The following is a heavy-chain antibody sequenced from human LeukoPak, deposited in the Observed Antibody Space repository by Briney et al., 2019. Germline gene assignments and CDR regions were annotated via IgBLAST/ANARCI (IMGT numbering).Heavy chain of an antibody. D-gene: IGHD3-3*01. J-gene: IGHJ6*03. CDR3: AKDAPGYDFWSGYLTPLAYYYYYMDV. CDR1: GLTFSSYG. CDR2: IWYDGSNK. Sequence: GRSLRLSCAASGLTFSSYGMHWVRQAPGKGLEWVAVIWYDGSNKYYADSVKGRFTISRDNSKNTLYLQMNSLRAEDTAVYYCAKDAPGYDFWSGYLTPLAYYYYYMDVWGKGTTVTVSS. V-gene: IGHV3-33*06.